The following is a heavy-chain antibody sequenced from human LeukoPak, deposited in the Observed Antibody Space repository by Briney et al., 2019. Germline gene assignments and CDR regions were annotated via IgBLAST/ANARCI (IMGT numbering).Heavy chain of an antibody. CDR2: IYYSGST. Sequence: PGGSLRLSCAASGFTFSNAWMSWVRQPPGKGLEWIGSIYYSGSTYYNPSLKSRVTISVDTSKNQFSLKLSSVTAADTAVYYCAREGPDYDYVWGSYRPSAIDYWGQGTLVTVSS. CDR1: GFTFSNAW. V-gene: IGHV4-4*02. CDR3: AREGPDYDYVWGSYRPSAIDY. J-gene: IGHJ4*02. D-gene: IGHD3-16*02.